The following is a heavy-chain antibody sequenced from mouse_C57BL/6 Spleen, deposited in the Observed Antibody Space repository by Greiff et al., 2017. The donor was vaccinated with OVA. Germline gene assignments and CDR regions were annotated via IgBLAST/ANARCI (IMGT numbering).Heavy chain of an antibody. CDR3: ARGPSYCGSSSPFDY. CDR2: IDPSDSYT. Sequence: QVQLKEPGAELVRPGTSVKLSCKASGYTFTSYWMHWVKQRPGQGLEWIGVIDPSDSYTNYNQKFKGKATLTVDKSSSTAYMQLSSLTSEDSAVYYCARGPSYCGSSSPFDYWGQGTTLTVSS. V-gene: IGHV1-59*01. CDR1: GYTFTSYW. J-gene: IGHJ2*01. D-gene: IGHD1-1*01.